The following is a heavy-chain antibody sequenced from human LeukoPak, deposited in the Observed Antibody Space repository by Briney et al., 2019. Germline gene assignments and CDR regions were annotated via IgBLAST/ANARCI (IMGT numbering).Heavy chain of an antibody. D-gene: IGHD4-17*01. CDR2: ISYDGSNK. J-gene: IGHJ4*02. V-gene: IGHV3-30*03. CDR3: ARQTTGFDY. CDR1: GFTFSSYG. Sequence: GGSLRLSCAASGFTFSSYGMHWVRQAPGKGLEWVAVISYDGSNKYYADSVKGRFTISRDNSKNTLYLQMNSLRAEDTAVYYCARQTTGFDYWGQGTLVTVSS.